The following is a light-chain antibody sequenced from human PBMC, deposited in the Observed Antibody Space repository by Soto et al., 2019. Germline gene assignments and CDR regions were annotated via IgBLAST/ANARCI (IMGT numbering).Light chain of an antibody. CDR3: SSYTSPKYV. V-gene: IGLV2-14*01. J-gene: IGLJ1*01. CDR1: SSDVGGHNY. CDR2: EVS. Sequence: QSVLTQPASVSGSPGQSITISCTGTSSDVGGHNYVSWYQQHPGKAPKLMIYEVSNRPSGVSNRFSGSKSGNTASLTISGLQAEDEADYYCSSYTSPKYVFGTGTKVTVL.